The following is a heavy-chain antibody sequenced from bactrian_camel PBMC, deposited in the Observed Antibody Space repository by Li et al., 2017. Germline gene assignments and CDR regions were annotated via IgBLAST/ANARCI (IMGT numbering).Heavy chain of an antibody. V-gene: IGHV3S53*01. CDR3: AFEEGYSPMAWVRANFQY. Sequence: HVQLVESGGGSVQAGGSLRLSCAASGYSYATMAWFRQAPEKEREGVAAIDSFLDADYADFAKGRFTISRDNAKKEVYLQMNNVAPEDTAMYVCAFEEGYSPMAWVRANFQYWGQGTQVTVS. J-gene: IGHJ4*01. CDR1: GYSYAT. D-gene: IGHD5*01. CDR2: IDSFLDA.